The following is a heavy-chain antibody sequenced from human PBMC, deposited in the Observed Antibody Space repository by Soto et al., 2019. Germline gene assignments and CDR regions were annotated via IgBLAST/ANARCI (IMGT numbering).Heavy chain of an antibody. Sequence: PSETLSLTCTLSGGSVRAPDWWNWVRQSPDKGLEWIAEVHISGHSNYNPSLRSRVSVSIDSSKNQFYQNLNSVTAADTAIYYCARVRQGCSANNCYFDPWGQGTQVPVSS. J-gene: IGHJ5*01. CDR3: ARVRQGCSANNCYFDP. D-gene: IGHD1-1*01. V-gene: IGHV4-4*02. CDR1: GGSVRAPDW. CDR2: VHISGHS.